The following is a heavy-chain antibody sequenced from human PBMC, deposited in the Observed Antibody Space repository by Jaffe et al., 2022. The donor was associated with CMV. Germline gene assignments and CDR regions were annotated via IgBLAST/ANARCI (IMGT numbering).Heavy chain of an antibody. CDR1: GGSFSGYY. CDR2: INHSGST. CDR3: ARGRRLGYCSSTSCYYSNWFDP. V-gene: IGHV4-34*01. Sequence: QVQLQQWGAGLLKPSETLSLTCAVYGGSFSGYYWSWIRQPPGKGLEWIGEINHSGSTNYNPSLKSRVTISVDTSKNQFSLKLSSVTAADTAVYYCARGRRLGYCSSTSCYYSNWFDPWGQGTLVTVSS. D-gene: IGHD2-2*01. J-gene: IGHJ5*02.